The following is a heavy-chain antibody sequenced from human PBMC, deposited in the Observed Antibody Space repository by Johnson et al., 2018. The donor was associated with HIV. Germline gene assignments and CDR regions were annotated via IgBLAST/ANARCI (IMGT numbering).Heavy chain of an antibody. J-gene: IGHJ3*02. D-gene: IGHD3-22*01. CDR1: GFTFSRYW. CDR3: ARLYYYDSSGYYVGAFDI. Sequence: VQLVECGGGVVQPGGSLRLSCAASGFTFSRYWMDWVRQAPGKGLLWVSRIKSDGSSTAYADSVKDRFTISRDNAKNTLYLQMNSLRAEDTAVYYCARLYYYDSSGYYVGAFDIWGQGTMVTVSS. CDR2: IKSDGSST. V-gene: IGHV3-74*02.